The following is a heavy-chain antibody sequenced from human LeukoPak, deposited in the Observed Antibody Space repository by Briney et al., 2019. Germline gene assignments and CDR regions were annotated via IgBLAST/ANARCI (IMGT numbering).Heavy chain of an antibody. Sequence: GASVKVSCKASGGTFSSYAISWVRQAPGQGLEWMGGIIPIFGTANYAQKFQGRVTITADESTSTAYMELSSLRPEDTAVYYCARAPYSSSWYGYFDYWGQGTLVTVSS. CDR3: ARAPYSSSWYGYFDY. J-gene: IGHJ4*02. CDR2: IIPIFGTA. D-gene: IGHD6-13*01. CDR1: GGTFSSYA. V-gene: IGHV1-69*13.